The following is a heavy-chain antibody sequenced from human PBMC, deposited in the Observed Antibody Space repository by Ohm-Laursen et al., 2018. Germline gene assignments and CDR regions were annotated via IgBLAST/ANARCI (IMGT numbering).Heavy chain of an antibody. V-gene: IGHV4-59*01. CDR3: ARDKGTAIFDY. CDR2: VYYSGST. CDR1: GGSISSYY. J-gene: IGHJ4*02. D-gene: IGHD1-7*01. Sequence: SETLSLTCAVSGGSISSYYWSWIRQPPGKGLEWIGYVYYSGSTNYNPSLKSRVTISVDTSKNQFSLKLSSVTAADTGVYYCARDKGTAIFDYWGQGILVTVSS.